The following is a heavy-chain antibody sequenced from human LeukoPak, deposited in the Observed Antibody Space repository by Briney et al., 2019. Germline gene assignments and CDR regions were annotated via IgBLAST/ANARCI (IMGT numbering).Heavy chain of an antibody. V-gene: IGHV4-39*01. CDR2: VHYSGTT. Sequence: KPSETLSLTCTVSGVSISSSNNFWGWIRQPPGKGLEWIGSVHYSGTTYYIPFLKSRVTISVDTSKNQFSLKLSSVTAADTAVYYCARHEEEDGYNAKTFGYWGQRTLVTVSS. J-gene: IGHJ4*02. D-gene: IGHD5-24*01. CDR3: ARHEEEDGYNAKTFGY. CDR1: GVSISSSNNF.